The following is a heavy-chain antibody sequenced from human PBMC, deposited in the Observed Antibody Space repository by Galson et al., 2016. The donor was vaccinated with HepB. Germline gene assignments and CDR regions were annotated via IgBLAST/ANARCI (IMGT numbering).Heavy chain of an antibody. CDR3: TFYDSSEVDY. Sequence: SVKVSCKASGYTFTGYYMHWVRQAPGHGLEWMGWINPNSDGTNYAQKFQGWVTMTRDTSISTAYIELSRLRSDDTAVYYCTFYDSSEVDYRGQGTLVTVSS. D-gene: IGHD3-22*01. CDR2: INPNSDGT. V-gene: IGHV1-2*04. CDR1: GYTFTGYY. J-gene: IGHJ4*02.